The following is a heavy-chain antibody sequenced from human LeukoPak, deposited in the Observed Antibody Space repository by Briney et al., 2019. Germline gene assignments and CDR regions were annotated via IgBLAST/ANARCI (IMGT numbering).Heavy chain of an antibody. CDR1: GFTFSSYG. CDR2: ISYDGSNK. J-gene: IGHJ4*02. Sequence: GRSLRLSCAASGFTFSSYGMHWVRQAPGKGLEWVAVISYDGSNKYYADSVKGRFTISRDNSKNTLYLQMNSLRAEDTAVYYCAKDSFSGGWSVFDYWAREPWSPSPQ. CDR3: AKDSFSGGWSVFDY. D-gene: IGHD6-19*01. V-gene: IGHV3-30*18.